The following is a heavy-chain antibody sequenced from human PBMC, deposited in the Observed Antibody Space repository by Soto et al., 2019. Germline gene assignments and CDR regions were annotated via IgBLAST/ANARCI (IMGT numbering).Heavy chain of an antibody. V-gene: IGHV1-69*13. D-gene: IGHD2-2*01. J-gene: IGHJ4*02. CDR1: GGTFSSYA. CDR2: IIPIFGTA. CDR3: ARVAGYCSSTSCSYYFDY. Sequence: SVKVSCKASGGTFSSYAISWVRQAPGQGLEWMGGIIPIFGTANYAQKFQGRVTITADESTSTAYMELSSLRSEDTAVYYCARVAGYCSSTSCSYYFDYWGQGTLVTVSS.